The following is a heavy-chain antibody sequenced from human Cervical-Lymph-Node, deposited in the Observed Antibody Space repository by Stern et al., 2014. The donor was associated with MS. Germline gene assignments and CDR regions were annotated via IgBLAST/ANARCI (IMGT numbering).Heavy chain of an antibody. V-gene: IGHV1-2*04. CDR1: GYTFTAYY. Sequence: QVQLVQSGAEVKKPGASVSVSCQASGYTFTAYYLHWVRQAPGQGLEWMGWINPNNGDTKYAQNFQGWVTMTRDTSISTAYMDLSSLTSDDTAVYYCARDLGTVTTPGDYWGQGTLVTVSS. J-gene: IGHJ4*02. D-gene: IGHD4-17*01. CDR3: ARDLGTVTTPGDY. CDR2: INPNNGDT.